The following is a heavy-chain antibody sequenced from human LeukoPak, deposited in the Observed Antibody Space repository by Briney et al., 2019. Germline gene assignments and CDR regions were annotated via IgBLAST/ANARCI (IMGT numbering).Heavy chain of an antibody. CDR1: GVSISTYY. J-gene: IGHJ4*02. CDR2: IYYSGST. CDR3: ARVRCSGGSCYDFDY. V-gene: IGHV4-59*01. D-gene: IGHD2-15*01. Sequence: SETLSLTCTVSGVSISTYYWSWIRQPTGKGPDWIGYIYYSGSTNYNPSLKSRVTISVDTSKNQFSLKLSSVTAADTAVYYCARVRCSGGSCYDFDYWGQGTLVTVSS.